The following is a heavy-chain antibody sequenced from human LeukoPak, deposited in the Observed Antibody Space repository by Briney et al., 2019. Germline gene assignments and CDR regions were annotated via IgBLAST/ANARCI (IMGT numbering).Heavy chain of an antibody. CDR1: GFTFSSYS. Sequence: GGSLGLSCAASGFTFSSYSMNWVRQAPGKGLEWVSSISSSSSYIYYADSVKGRFTISRDNAKNSLYLQMNSLRAEDTAVYYCASNPQVSHDSSGYSDYWGQGTLVTVSS. D-gene: IGHD3-22*01. CDR2: ISSSSSYI. CDR3: ASNPQVSHDSSGYSDY. V-gene: IGHV3-21*01. J-gene: IGHJ4*02.